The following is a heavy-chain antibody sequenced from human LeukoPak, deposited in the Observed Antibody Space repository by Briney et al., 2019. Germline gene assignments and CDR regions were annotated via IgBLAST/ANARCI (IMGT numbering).Heavy chain of an antibody. J-gene: IGHJ4*02. V-gene: IGHV3-53*01. D-gene: IGHD4-17*01. CDR1: GFGFSGAW. CDR2: IYSGGST. CDR3: ARNYGA. Sequence: PGGSLRLSCAASGFGFSGAWMNWVRQAPGKGLEWVSVIYSGGSTYYADSVKGRFTISRDNSKNTLYLQMNSLRAEDTAVYYCARNYGAWGQGTLVTVSS.